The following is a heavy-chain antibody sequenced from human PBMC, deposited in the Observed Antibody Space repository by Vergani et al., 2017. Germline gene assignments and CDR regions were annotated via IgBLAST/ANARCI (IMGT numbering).Heavy chain of an antibody. CDR2: INHSGST. J-gene: IGHJ6*02. CDR1: GGSFSGYY. CDR3: ARGVTVHYDFWSGYYTGSRPYYYYGMDV. V-gene: IGHV4-34*01. D-gene: IGHD3-3*01. Sequence: QVQLQQWGAGLLNPSETLSLTCAVYGGSFSGYYWSWIRQPPGKGLEWIGEINHSGSTNYNPSLKSRVTISVDTSKNQFSLKLSSVTAADTAVYYCARGVTVHYDFWSGYYTGSRPYYYYGMDVWGQGTTVTVSS.